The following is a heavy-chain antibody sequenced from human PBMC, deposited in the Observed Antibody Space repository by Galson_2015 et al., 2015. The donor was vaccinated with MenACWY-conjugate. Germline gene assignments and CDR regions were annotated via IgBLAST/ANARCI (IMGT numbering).Heavy chain of an antibody. CDR3: ARVLNTLMVTFPGVCDY. CDR1: GFTFSTYW. D-gene: IGHD5-18*01. Sequence: SLRLSCAASGFTFSTYWMHWVRQAPGKGLVWVSRINGDASTTDYANSVRGRFTISRDNTKNSLYLQMNSLRAEDSAVYFCARVLNTLMVTFPGVCDYWGQGTLVTVSS. CDR2: INGDASTT. J-gene: IGHJ4*02. V-gene: IGHV3-74*01.